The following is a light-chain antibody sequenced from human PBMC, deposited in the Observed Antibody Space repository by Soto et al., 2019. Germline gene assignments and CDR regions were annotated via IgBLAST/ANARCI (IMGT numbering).Light chain of an antibody. CDR1: SSNIGSNI. V-gene: IGLV1-44*01. Sequence: QAVVTQPPSASGTPGLRVTISCSGSSSNIGSNIVNWYQQLPGTAPKLLIYSNDQRPSGVPDRFSGSKSGTSASLAISGLQSEDEADYYCAAWDDNLNGGVFGGGTKLTVL. J-gene: IGLJ2*01. CDR2: SND. CDR3: AAWDDNLNGGV.